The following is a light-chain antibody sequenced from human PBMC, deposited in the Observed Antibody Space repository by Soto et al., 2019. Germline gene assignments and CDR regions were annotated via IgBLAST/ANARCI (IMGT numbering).Light chain of an antibody. J-gene: IGKJ5*01. Sequence: EIVMTQSPATLSVSPGGIASLSYSASQSVISSHLAWYQQRPGQAPGLLIYGASSRATGIPDRFSGSGSGTDFTLTISRLEPGDFAVYYCQQYGSSPPITFGQGTRLDIK. V-gene: IGKV3-20*01. CDR3: QQYGSSPPIT. CDR1: QSVISSH. CDR2: GAS.